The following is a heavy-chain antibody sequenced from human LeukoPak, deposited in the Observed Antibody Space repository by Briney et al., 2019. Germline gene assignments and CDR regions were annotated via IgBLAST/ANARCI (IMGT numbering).Heavy chain of an antibody. CDR2: IYYSGST. J-gene: IGHJ3*02. CDR1: GGSISSGY. Sequence: SETLSLTCTVSGGSISSGYWSWIRQPPGKGLEWIGYIYYSGSTNYNPSLKSRVTISVDTSKSQFSLNLNSVTAADAAVYYCARDRSRDGYNFPFDIWGQGTMVTVSS. D-gene: IGHD5-24*01. CDR3: ARDRSRDGYNFPFDI. V-gene: IGHV4-59*01.